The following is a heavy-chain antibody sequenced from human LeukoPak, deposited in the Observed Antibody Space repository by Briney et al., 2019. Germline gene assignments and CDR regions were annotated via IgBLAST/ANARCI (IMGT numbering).Heavy chain of an antibody. J-gene: IGHJ5*02. CDR1: GYTFTGYY. CDR3: AIDQVFGVALNWFNP. D-gene: IGHD3-3*01. V-gene: IGHV1-2*02. Sequence: GASVKVSCTASGYTFTGYYMHWVRQAPGQGLEWVGWIHPNSDGTNYAQKLQGRVTMTKDKSISTAYMELMRLKSDDAAVYYCAIDQVFGVALNWFNPWGQGTLVTVSS. CDR2: IHPNSDGT.